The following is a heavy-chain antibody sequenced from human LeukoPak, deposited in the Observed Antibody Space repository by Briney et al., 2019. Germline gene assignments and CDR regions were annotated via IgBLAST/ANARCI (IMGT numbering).Heavy chain of an antibody. D-gene: IGHD6-13*01. Sequence: SETLSLTCTVSGGSISSTTYYWGWIRQPPGKGLGWIGSIYYSGSTYYNPSLKSRVTISVDTSKNQFSLKLSSVTAADTAVYYCARRGIAAAGTNFDYWGQGTLVIVSS. CDR1: GGSISSTTYY. CDR2: IYYSGST. CDR3: ARRGIAAAGTNFDY. J-gene: IGHJ4*02. V-gene: IGHV4-39*01.